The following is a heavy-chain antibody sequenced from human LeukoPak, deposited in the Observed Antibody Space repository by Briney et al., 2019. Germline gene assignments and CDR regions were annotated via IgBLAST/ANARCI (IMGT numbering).Heavy chain of an antibody. CDR2: ISAYNGNT. J-gene: IGHJ6*02. CDR3: ARYCSSTSCYDLDYYYYGMDV. V-gene: IGHV1-18*01. D-gene: IGHD2-2*01. CDR1: GYTFTSYG. Sequence: ASVKVSCKASGYTFTSYGIGWVRQAPGQGLEWMGWISAYNGNTNYAQKLQGRVTMTTDTSTSTAYMELRSLRSDDTAVYYCARYCSSTSCYDLDYYYYGMDVWGQGTTVTVSS.